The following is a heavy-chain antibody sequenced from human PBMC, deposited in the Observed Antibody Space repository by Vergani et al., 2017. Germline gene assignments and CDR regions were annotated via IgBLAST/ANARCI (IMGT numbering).Heavy chain of an antibody. CDR1: GGSISAGYYF. CDR2: ISASGNA. V-gene: IGHV4-61*02. Sequence: QVQLQASGPGRVKPSQTLSLTCTMSGGSISAGYYFWSWIRQPAGKGLEWLGHISASGNASHSPSLKTRVSLSVDTSKNQFSLSVTSVTAADTDIYFYARRSGGYYGGGKVHPLRTAFDVWGHGTVVTVSS. J-gene: IGHJ3*01. CDR3: ARRSGGYYGGGKVHPLRTAFDV. D-gene: IGHD4-23*01.